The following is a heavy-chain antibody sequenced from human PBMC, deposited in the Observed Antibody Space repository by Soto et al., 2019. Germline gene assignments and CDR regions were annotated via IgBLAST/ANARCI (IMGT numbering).Heavy chain of an antibody. D-gene: IGHD2-2*01. CDR1: GFTFSSYG. CDR2: IWYDGSNK. CDR3: ARVVVPAYFDY. J-gene: IGHJ4*02. Sequence: QVQLVESGGGVVQPGRSLRLSCAASGFTFSSYGMHWVRQAPGKGLERVAVIWYDGSNKYYADSVKGRFTISRDNSKNTLYLQMNSLRAEDTAVYYCARVVVPAYFDYWGQGTLVTVSS. V-gene: IGHV3-33*01.